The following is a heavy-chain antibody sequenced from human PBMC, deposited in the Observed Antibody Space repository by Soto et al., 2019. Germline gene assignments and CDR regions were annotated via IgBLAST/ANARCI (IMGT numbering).Heavy chain of an antibody. D-gene: IGHD5-18*01. CDR2: IIPIFGTA. Sequence: GASVKVSCKASGGTFSSYAISWVRQAPGQGLEWMGGIIPIFGTANYAQKFQGRVTITADESTSTAYMELSSLRSEDTAVYYCARSHNVDTAMDLYGMDVWGQGTTVTVSS. CDR1: GGTFSSYA. CDR3: ARSHNVDTAMDLYGMDV. J-gene: IGHJ6*02. V-gene: IGHV1-69*13.